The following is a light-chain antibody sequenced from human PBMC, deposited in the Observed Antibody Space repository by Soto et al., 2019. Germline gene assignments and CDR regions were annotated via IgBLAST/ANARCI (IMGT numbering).Light chain of an antibody. V-gene: IGLV1-40*01. CDR2: GNT. CDR1: SSNIGAGYD. CDR3: QSHDSRLHASV. Sequence: QSALTQPPSLSGAPGQRVTISCTGSSSNIGAGYDVHWYLQLPGTAPKLLIYGNTNRPSGVPDRFSGSKSGSSASLAITGLQAEDEADYYCQSHDSRLHASVFGTGTKVTVL. J-gene: IGLJ1*01.